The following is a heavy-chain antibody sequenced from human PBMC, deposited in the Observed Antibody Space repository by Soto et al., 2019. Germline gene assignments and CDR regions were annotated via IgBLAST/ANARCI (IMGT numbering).Heavy chain of an antibody. Sequence: GVLRLSFSVYGVTISSYAMHWVRQAPGKGLEYVSSISSNGGSTYYADSVKGRFTISRDNSKNTLYLQMSSLRAEDTAVYYCVKDRYIDYWGQGTLVTVSS. V-gene: IGHV3-64D*06. CDR2: ISSNGGST. CDR1: GVTISSYA. J-gene: IGHJ4*02. CDR3: VKDRYIDY.